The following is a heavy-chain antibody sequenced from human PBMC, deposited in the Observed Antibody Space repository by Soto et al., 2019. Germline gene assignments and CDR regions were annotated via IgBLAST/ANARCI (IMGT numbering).Heavy chain of an antibody. CDR2: ISYDGSDK. J-gene: IGHJ4*02. Sequence: GGSLRLSCAASGFTFSSYAMHWVRQAPGKGLEWVALISYDGSDKDYADSVKGRFTISRDNSRNTLFLQMNSLRAEDTAVYYCARDYYKYYDSSGYYRAPGYWGQGTLVTVSS. CDR1: GFTFSSYA. D-gene: IGHD3-22*01. CDR3: ARDYYKYYDSSGYYRAPGY. V-gene: IGHV3-30-3*01.